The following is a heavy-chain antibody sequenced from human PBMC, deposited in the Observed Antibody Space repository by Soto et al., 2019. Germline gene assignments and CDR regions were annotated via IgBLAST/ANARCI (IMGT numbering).Heavy chain of an antibody. J-gene: IGHJ6*02. D-gene: IGHD2-21*01. CDR2: INHSGST. Sequence: SETLSLTCAVYGGSFSGYYWSWIRQPPGKGLEWIGEINHSGSTNYNPSLKSRVTISVDTSKNQFSLKLSSVTAADTAVYYCARKGIGDGYYGMDVWGQGTTVTVSS. CDR1: GGSFSGYY. V-gene: IGHV4-34*01. CDR3: ARKGIGDGYYGMDV.